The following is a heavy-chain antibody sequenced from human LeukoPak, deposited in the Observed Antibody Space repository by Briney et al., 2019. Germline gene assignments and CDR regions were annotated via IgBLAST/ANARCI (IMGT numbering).Heavy chain of an antibody. D-gene: IGHD1-7*01. CDR2: IKHKADGGAT. Sequence: PGGSLRLSCAASGNYWMHWVRQAPGQGLEWVGRIKHKADGGATHYAASVEGRFTISRDDSQNTLYLQMNSLKIEDAAVYYCTIDKLELRQFDSWGQGTLVTVSS. CDR1: GNYW. V-gene: IGHV3-15*01. CDR3: TIDKLELRQFDS. J-gene: IGHJ4*02.